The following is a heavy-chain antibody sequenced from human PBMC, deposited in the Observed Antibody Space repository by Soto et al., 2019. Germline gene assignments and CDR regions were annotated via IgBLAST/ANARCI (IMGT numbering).Heavy chain of an antibody. CDR3: AHYSSVRAFDI. D-gene: IGHD6-19*01. CDR2: IYYSGST. V-gene: IGHV4-30-4*01. CDR1: GGSISSGDYY. Sequence: SETLSLTXTVSGGSISSGDYYWSWNRQPPGKGLEWIGYIYYSGSTYYNPSLKSRVTISVDTSKNQFSLKLSSVTAAYSSVYYCAHYSSVRAFDIWGQGTMVTVSS. J-gene: IGHJ3*02.